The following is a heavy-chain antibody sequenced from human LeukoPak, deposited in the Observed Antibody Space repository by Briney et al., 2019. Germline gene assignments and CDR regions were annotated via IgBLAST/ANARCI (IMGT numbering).Heavy chain of an antibody. CDR2: IYYSGST. CDR3: ASTSLDYDILTGYYSWFDP. Sequence: PSETLSLTCTVSGGSISSYYRSWIRQPPGKGLEWIGYIYYSGSTNYNPSLKSRVTISVDTSKNQFSLKLSSVTAADTAVYYCASTSLDYDILTGYYSWFDPWGQGTLVTVSS. J-gene: IGHJ5*02. V-gene: IGHV4-59*01. D-gene: IGHD3-9*01. CDR1: GGSISSYY.